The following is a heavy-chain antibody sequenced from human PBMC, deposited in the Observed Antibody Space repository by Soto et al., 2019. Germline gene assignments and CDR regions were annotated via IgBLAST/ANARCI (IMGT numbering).Heavy chain of an antibody. J-gene: IGHJ6*01. Sequence: QVQLVESGGGVVQPGRSLRLSCAASGFSFNSYGMHWVRQAPGKGLEWVVFIWYDGSNKYYADSVKGRFTISRDNSKNTLYLRMNRLRAEDTGVYYCARGTRDGPDVWGQGTTVTVSS. CDR3: ARGTRDGPDV. CDR1: GFSFNSYG. D-gene: IGHD2-8*01. CDR2: IWYDGSNK. V-gene: IGHV3-33*01.